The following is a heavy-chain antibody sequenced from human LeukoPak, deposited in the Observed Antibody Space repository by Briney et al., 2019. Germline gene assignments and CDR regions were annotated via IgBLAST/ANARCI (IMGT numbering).Heavy chain of an antibody. CDR1: GGSISSSSYY. CDR3: ARQAITGTTTHFDY. V-gene: IGHV4-39*01. CDR2: IYYSGST. Sequence: SETLSLTCTVSGGSISSSSYYWGWIRQPPGKGLEWIGSIYYSGSTYYNPSLKSRVTISVDTSKNQFSLKLSSVTAADTAVYYCARQAITGTTTHFDYWGQGTLVTVSS. D-gene: IGHD1-20*01. J-gene: IGHJ4*02.